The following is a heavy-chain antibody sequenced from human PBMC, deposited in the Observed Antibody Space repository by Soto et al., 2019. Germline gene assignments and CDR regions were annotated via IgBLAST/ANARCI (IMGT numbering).Heavy chain of an antibody. D-gene: IGHD2-2*01. CDR2: MYHSGST. J-gene: IGHJ4*02. V-gene: IGHV4-30-2*01. CDR3: AIVPDY. Sequence: LQLQESGSGLVKPSQTLSLTCAVSGGSISSGGYSWRWIRQPPGKGLEWIGYMYHSGSTYYNPSLKIRVTIAIDRSKNQFSLKLSSVTAADTDVYYCAIVPDYWGQGILVTVSS. CDR1: GGSISSGGYS.